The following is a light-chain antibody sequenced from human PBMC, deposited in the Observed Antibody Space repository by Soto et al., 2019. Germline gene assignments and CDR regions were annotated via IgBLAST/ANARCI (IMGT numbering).Light chain of an antibody. Sequence: EILITQAPPTLSATIQESLISTCPASQGISCRVAWYQQKPGKVPKLLIYGASTLQSGVPSRFSGSGSGTDFTLTISSLQPDDFATYYCQQYNAFSPWTFGQGTKVDI. J-gene: IGKJ1*01. CDR3: QQYNAFSPWT. V-gene: IGKV1-27*01. CDR1: QGISCR. CDR2: GAS.